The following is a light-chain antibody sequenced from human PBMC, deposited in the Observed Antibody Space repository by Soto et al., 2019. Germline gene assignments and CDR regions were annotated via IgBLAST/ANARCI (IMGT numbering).Light chain of an antibody. CDR2: AAS. V-gene: IGKV3-15*01. CDR1: QSISTN. J-gene: IGKJ3*01. Sequence: VMTQSPATLSVSPGERATLSCRASQSISTNLAWYQQRPGQAPRLLIYAASTRATGVPARFSGSGSGTDFTLAISSLQSEDLAVYHCQQYDHWPPFTFGPGTKVDIK. CDR3: QQYDHWPPFT.